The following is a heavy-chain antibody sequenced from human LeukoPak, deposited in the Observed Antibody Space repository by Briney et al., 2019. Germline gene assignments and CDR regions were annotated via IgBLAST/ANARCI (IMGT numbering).Heavy chain of an antibody. CDR2: ISAYNGNT. CDR3: ARTHITMVRGVCHY. Sequence: GASVKVSCKASGYTFTSYGISWVRQAPGQGLEWMGWISAYNGNTNYAQKLQGRVTMTTDTSTSTAYMELRSLRSDDTAVYYCARTHITMVRGVCHYWGQGTLVTVSS. J-gene: IGHJ4*02. V-gene: IGHV1-18*01. D-gene: IGHD3-10*01. CDR1: GYTFTSYG.